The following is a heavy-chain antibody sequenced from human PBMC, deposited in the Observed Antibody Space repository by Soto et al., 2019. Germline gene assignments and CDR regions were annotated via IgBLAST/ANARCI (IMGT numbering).Heavy chain of an antibody. CDR1: GDSVSSNSAA. CDR2: TYYRSKWYN. Sequence: SQTLSLTCAISGDSVSSNSAAWNWIRQSPSRGLEWLGRTYYRSKWYNDYAVSVKSRITINPDTSKNQFSLQLNSVTPEDTAVYYCARDRSIWFGELFQLIACWGQGTLVTVPQ. J-gene: IGHJ4*02. V-gene: IGHV6-1*01. D-gene: IGHD3-10*01. CDR3: ARDRSIWFGELFQLIAC.